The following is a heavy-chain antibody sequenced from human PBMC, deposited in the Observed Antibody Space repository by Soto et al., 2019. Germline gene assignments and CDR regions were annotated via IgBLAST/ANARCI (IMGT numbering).Heavy chain of an antibody. D-gene: IGHD4-17*01. V-gene: IGHV3-11*06. Sequence: QVQLVESGGGLVKPGGSLRLSCAASGFTFSDYYMSWIRQAPGKGLEWVSYISSSSSYTNYADSVKGRFTISRDNAKNSLYLQMNSLRAEDTAVYYCASGDPKYYDGMDVWGQGTTVTVSS. CDR3: ASGDPKYYDGMDV. CDR1: GFTFSDYY. J-gene: IGHJ6*02. CDR2: ISSSSSYT.